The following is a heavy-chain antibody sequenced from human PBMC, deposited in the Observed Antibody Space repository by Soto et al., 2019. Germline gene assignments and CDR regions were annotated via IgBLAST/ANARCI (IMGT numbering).Heavy chain of an antibody. V-gene: IGHV1-2*04. CDR1: GYTFTGYY. Sequence: QVQLVQSGAEVKKPGASVKVSCKASGYTFTGYYMHWVRQAPGQGLEWMGWINPNSGGTNYAQKCQGWVTMTRDTSISTAYMELSRLRSDDTAVYYCAREDRPCSGGSCYSGFYDYWGQGTLVTVSS. D-gene: IGHD2-15*01. CDR2: INPNSGGT. J-gene: IGHJ4*02. CDR3: AREDRPCSGGSCYSGFYDY.